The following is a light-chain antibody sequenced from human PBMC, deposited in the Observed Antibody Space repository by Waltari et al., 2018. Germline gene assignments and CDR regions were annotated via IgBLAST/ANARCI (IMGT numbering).Light chain of an antibody. CDR3: QHFKAFPWT. V-gene: IGKV1-5*03. CDR2: KAS. Sequence: DIQMTQSPSPLSASVGDRVTITCRASESISNWLAWYQQKPGKAPKLLIYKASSLESGVPSRFSGSGSGTEFTLTITSLQPDDFATYYCQHFKAFPWTFGQGTKVEIK. CDR1: ESISNW. J-gene: IGKJ1*01.